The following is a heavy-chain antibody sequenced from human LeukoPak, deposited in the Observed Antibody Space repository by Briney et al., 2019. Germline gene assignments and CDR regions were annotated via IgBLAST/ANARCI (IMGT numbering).Heavy chain of an antibody. CDR2: IRYDGSNK. V-gene: IGHV3-30*02. Sequence: GGSLRLSCAASGFTFSSYGMHWVRQAPGKGLEWVAFIRYDGSNKYYADSVKGRFTISRDNSKNTLYLQMNSLRAEDTAVYYCARPRGIAAASSPAPFDYWGQGTLVTVSS. D-gene: IGHD6-13*01. CDR1: GFTFSSYG. J-gene: IGHJ4*02. CDR3: ARPRGIAAASSPAPFDY.